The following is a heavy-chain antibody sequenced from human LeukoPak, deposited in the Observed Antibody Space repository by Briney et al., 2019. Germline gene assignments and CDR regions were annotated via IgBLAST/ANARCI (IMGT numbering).Heavy chain of an antibody. Sequence: GGSLRLSCAASGFTFSNYGMYWVRQAPGKGLEWVTFIPFDGSNKYYADSVKGRFTISRDNSKNTLYLQMNSLRAEYTAVYYCAKDHRVYDNSAFLDSWGQGTLVTVSS. J-gene: IGHJ4*02. V-gene: IGHV3-30*02. D-gene: IGHD3-22*01. CDR1: GFTFSNYG. CDR3: AKDHRVYDNSAFLDS. CDR2: IPFDGSNK.